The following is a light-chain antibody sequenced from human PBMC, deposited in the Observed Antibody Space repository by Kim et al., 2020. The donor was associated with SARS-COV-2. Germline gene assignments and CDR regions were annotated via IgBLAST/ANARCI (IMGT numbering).Light chain of an antibody. Sequence: GKSVTISCTGTSSDVSSYNYVSGYQQHPGKAPKVMIYDVSKRPSGVPDRFSGSKSGNTASLTISGLQADDEADYYCCSYAGTFTSLFGGGTQLTVL. CDR2: DVS. J-gene: IGLJ2*01. CDR1: SSDVSSYNY. V-gene: IGLV2-11*03. CDR3: CSYAGTFTSL.